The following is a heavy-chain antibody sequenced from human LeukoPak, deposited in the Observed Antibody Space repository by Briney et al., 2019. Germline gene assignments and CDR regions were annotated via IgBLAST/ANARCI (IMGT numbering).Heavy chain of an antibody. D-gene: IGHD5-12*01. V-gene: IGHV4-31*03. J-gene: IGHJ5*02. Sequence: SETLSLTCTVSGGSISSGGYYWSWIRQHPGKGLEWIGYIYYSGSTYYNPSLKSRVTISVDTSKNQFSLKLSSVTAADTAVYYCARGAIEDRITSGYEQEPTGGGPRGNNWFDPWGQGTLVTVSS. CDR1: GGSISSGGYY. CDR3: ARGAIEDRITSGYEQEPTGGGPRGNNWFDP. CDR2: IYYSGST.